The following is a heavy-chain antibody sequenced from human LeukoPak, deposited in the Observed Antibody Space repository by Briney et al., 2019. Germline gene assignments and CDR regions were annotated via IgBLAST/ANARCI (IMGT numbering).Heavy chain of an antibody. CDR2: ISYSGST. J-gene: IGHJ3*02. V-gene: IGHV4-59*01. CDR1: GGSLSRYD. CDR3: GARIVGPSSGFDI. Sequence: SAETLSLTCTVSGGSLSRYDWKWIRQPPGKGPEWIGYISYSGSTNYNPSLKSRVTISVDTSKNPFSQKLSPVTAADTALYYVGARIVGPSSGFDIWGEGRMVTVSS. D-gene: IGHD1-26*01.